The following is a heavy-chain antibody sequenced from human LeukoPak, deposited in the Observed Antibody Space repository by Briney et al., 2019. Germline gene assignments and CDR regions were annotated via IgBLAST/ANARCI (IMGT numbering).Heavy chain of an antibody. J-gene: IGHJ4*02. V-gene: IGHV4-4*07. CDR1: GGSISSYY. D-gene: IGHD3-22*01. Sequence: SETLSLTCTVSGGSISSYYWSWIRQPAGKGLEWIWRIYTSGSTNYNPSLKSRVTMSVDTSKNQFSLKLSSVTAADTAVYYCASHMRGSGYNAAFDYWGQGTLVTVSS. CDR3: ASHMRGSGYNAAFDY. CDR2: IYTSGST.